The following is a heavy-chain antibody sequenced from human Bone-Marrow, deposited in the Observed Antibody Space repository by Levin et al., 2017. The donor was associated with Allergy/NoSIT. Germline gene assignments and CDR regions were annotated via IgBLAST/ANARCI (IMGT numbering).Heavy chain of an antibody. D-gene: IGHD2-2*01. CDR1: GDSISSGAYS. J-gene: IGHJ6*01. CDR3: ARGGVGTSTWHYAYYGMDV. V-gene: IGHV4-30-2*06. CDR2: IYRGVST. Sequence: SQTLSLTCAVSGDSISSGAYSWSWIRQSPGKGLEWIGYIYRGVSTSYNPSLRSRVTISPDMSKNQFSLKLISVTAADTAVYYCARGGVGTSTWHYAYYGMDVWGQGATVTVSS.